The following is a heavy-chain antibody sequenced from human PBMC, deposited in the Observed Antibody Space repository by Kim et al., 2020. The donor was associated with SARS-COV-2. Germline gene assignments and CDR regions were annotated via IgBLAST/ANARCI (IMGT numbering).Heavy chain of an antibody. J-gene: IGHJ4*02. D-gene: IGHD3-9*01. V-gene: IGHV3-30*18. CDR1: GFTFSSYG. CDR2: ISYDGSNK. CDR3: AKAQGILTGSYNY. Sequence: GGSLRLSCAASGFTFSSYGMHWVRQAPGKGLEWVAVISYDGSNKYYADSVKGRFTISRDNSKNTLYLQMNSLRAEDTAVYYCAKAQGILTGSYNYWGQGTLVTVSS.